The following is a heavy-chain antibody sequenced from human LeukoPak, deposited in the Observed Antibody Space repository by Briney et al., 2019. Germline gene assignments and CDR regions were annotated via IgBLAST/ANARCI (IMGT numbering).Heavy chain of an antibody. J-gene: IGHJ4*02. V-gene: IGHV3-7*05. CDR3: AREYDWSMAHYFDY. Sequence: GGSLRLSCAASGFTFSSYWMSWVRQAPGKGLEWVANIRQDGSEKNYVDSVKGRFTISRDNAKNSLYLQMSSRRAEDTAVYYCAREYDWSMAHYFDYWGQGTLVTVSS. CDR1: GFTFSSYW. D-gene: IGHD1-20*01. CDR2: IRQDGSEK.